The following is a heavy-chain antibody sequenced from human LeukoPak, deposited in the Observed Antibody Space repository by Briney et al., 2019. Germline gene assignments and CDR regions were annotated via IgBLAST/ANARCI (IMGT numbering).Heavy chain of an antibody. D-gene: IGHD3-10*01. CDR2: IRDDGYNK. V-gene: IGHV3-30*02. CDR3: VKNLDWFGESTFDY. Sequence: GGSLRLSCAASGFTFGDYGMHWVRQAAGRGLEWVAFIRDDGYNKQHADSVKGRFTISRDNSENMLFLQMNSLRSEDTAVYYCVKNLDWFGESTFDYWGQGTLVTVSS. CDR1: GFTFGDYG. J-gene: IGHJ4*02.